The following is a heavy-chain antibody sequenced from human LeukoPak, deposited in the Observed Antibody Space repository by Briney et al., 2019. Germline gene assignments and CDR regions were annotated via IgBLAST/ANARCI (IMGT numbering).Heavy chain of an antibody. D-gene: IGHD3-22*01. J-gene: IGHJ4*02. CDR2: IYTSGTT. V-gene: IGHV4-4*07. CDR3: ARVPGYSDSGGYSYFDS. CDR1: GGPISRYY. Sequence: SETLSLTCTVSGGPISRYYWNWIRQPAGKGLEWIGRIYTSGTTNYNPSPKSRVTMSVDTSKNQFSLKLSSVTAADTAVYYCARVPGYSDSGGYSYFDSWGQGTLVTVSS.